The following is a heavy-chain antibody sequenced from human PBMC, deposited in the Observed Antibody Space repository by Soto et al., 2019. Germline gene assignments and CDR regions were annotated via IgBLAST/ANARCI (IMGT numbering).Heavy chain of an antibody. CDR1: GGSISSGGYY. CDR2: IYYSGST. J-gene: IGHJ6*02. CDR3: AASCVGCGGFNYYGMDV. D-gene: IGHD2-21*01. Sequence: QVQLQESGPGLVKPSQTLSLTCTVSGGSISSGGYYWSWIRQHPGKGLEWIGYIYYSGSTYYNPSLKSRVTSSADTSKNPFSLKLSSVTAADTAVYYCAASCVGCGGFNYYGMDVWGQGTTVTVSS. V-gene: IGHV4-31*03.